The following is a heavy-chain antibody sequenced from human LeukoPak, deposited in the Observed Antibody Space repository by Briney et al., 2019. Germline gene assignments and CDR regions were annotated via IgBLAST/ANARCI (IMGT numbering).Heavy chain of an antibody. Sequence: SETLSLTCTVSGGSISSSSYYWGWLRQPPGKGLEWIGIIYYSGSTYYNRSLKSRLTISVDTSKNQFSLKLSSVTATDTAVYYCARRGYCSSTSCYEYWFDPWGQGTLVTVSS. V-gene: IGHV4-39*01. CDR3: ARRGYCSSTSCYEYWFDP. CDR1: GGSISSSSYY. D-gene: IGHD2-2*01. CDR2: IYYSGST. J-gene: IGHJ5*02.